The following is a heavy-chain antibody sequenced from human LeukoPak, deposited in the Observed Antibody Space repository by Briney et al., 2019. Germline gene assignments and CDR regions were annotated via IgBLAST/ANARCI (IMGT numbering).Heavy chain of an antibody. J-gene: IGHJ4*02. CDR3: AREAYCGGDCYSGFDY. V-gene: IGHV4-59*01. CDR1: SGSIGNFY. D-gene: IGHD2-21*02. CDR2: IYDSGST. Sequence: SETLSLTCNVSSGSIGNFYWSWIRQPAGKRLEWIGYIYDSGSTNYNPSLKSRVTISIDTSKNQFSLKLSSVTTADTAVYYCAREAYCGGDCYSGFDYWGQGTLVTVSS.